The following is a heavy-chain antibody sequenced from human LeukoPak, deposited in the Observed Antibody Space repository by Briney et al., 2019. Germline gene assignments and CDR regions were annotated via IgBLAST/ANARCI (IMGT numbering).Heavy chain of an antibody. CDR1: GYTFTAYY. Sequence: ASAKVACQASGYTFTAYYIHWVRQAPGQGLEWMGWINPSSGVTKLAQRFQGRVTMTRDTSISTAYMDLSRLRSDDTAVYYCAKDQPRRYDYWSAYYTGDDDHYYMDVWGEGTTVIV. CDR2: INPSSGVT. CDR3: AKDQPRRYDYWSAYYTGDDDHYYMDV. J-gene: IGHJ6*03. V-gene: IGHV1-2*02. D-gene: IGHD3-3*01.